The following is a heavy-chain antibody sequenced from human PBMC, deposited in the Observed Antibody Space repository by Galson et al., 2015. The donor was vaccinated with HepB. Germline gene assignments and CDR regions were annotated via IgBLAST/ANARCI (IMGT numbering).Heavy chain of an antibody. Sequence: SLRLSCAASGFLFDHYAMHWVRQGPGKGLEWVSGISWNSGSIGYADSVKGRFTISRDNAKNSLDLQMNSLGAEDTALYFCAKIITFMTDYYDSSGYYSHWGQGTLVTVSP. CDR3: AKIITFMTDYYDSSGYYSH. J-gene: IGHJ4*02. CDR1: GFLFDHYA. CDR2: ISWNSGSI. D-gene: IGHD3-22*01. V-gene: IGHV3-9*01.